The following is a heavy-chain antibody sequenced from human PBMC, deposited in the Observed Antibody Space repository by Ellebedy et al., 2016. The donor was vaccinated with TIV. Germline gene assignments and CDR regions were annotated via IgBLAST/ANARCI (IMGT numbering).Heavy chain of an antibody. CDR2: IIPIFGTA. V-gene: IGHV1-69*13. J-gene: IGHJ3*02. D-gene: IGHD6-13*01. CDR3: ARDDVVFRAAGRGAFDI. Sequence: SVKVSXXASGGTFSSYAISWVRQAPGQGLEWMGGIIPIFGTANYAQKFQGRVTITADESTSTAYMELSSLRSEDTAVYYCARDDVVFRAAGRGAFDIWGQGTMVTVSS. CDR1: GGTFSSYA.